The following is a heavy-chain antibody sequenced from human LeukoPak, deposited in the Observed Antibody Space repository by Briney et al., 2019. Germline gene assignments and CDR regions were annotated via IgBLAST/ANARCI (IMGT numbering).Heavy chain of an antibody. V-gene: IGHV1-18*01. CDR1: GYTFTSYG. Sequence: GASVKVSCKASGYTFTSYGISWVRQAPGQGLEWMGWISAYNGNTNYAQKLQGRVAMSTDTSTSTAYMELRSLRSDDTAVYYCARGYYDSSGYYFTLDYWGQGTLVTVSS. D-gene: IGHD3-22*01. CDR3: ARGYYDSSGYYFTLDY. J-gene: IGHJ4*02. CDR2: ISAYNGNT.